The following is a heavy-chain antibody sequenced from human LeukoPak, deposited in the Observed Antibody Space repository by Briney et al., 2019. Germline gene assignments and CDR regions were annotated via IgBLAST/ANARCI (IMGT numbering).Heavy chain of an antibody. D-gene: IGHD2-21*02. CDR3: VRGSRVYCGGDCYYY. CDR2: INPSGST. CDR1: GGAFSGYY. J-gene: IGHJ4*02. V-gene: IGHV4-34*01. Sequence: KPSETLSLTCTVFGGAFSGYYWSWIRQPPDKGLEWIGEINPSGSTNHNPSLKTRVTISTDTSKNHFSLSLNSVTAADTGVYYRVRGSRVYCGGDCYYYWGQGTLVTVSS.